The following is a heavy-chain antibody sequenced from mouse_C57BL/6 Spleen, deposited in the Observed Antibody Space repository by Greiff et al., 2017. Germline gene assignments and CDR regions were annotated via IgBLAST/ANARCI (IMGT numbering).Heavy chain of an antibody. D-gene: IGHD2-4*01. J-gene: IGHJ3*01. CDR3: ARFYDYDGDDGFAY. CDR2: IYPGDGDT. CDR1: GYAFSSSW. Sequence: VQLQQSGPELVKPGASVKISCKASGYAFSSSWMNWVKQRTGKGLEWIGRIYPGDGDTNYNGKFKGKATLTADKSSSTAYMQLSSLTSEDSAVYFCARFYDYDGDDGFAYWGQGTLVTVSA. V-gene: IGHV1-82*01.